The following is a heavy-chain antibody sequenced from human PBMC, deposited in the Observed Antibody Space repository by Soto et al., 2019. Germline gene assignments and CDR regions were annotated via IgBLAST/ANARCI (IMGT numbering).Heavy chain of an antibody. V-gene: IGHV1-69*13. Sequence: SVKVSCKASGGTFSSYAISWVRQAPGQGLEWMGGIMPIFGTANYAQKFQGRVRITADESTSTAYMELSSLRSEDTAVYYCARAGLSRSLPTTVTTKFDPWGQGTLVTVSS. CDR1: GGTFSSYA. CDR2: IMPIFGTA. J-gene: IGHJ5*02. D-gene: IGHD4-17*01. CDR3: ARAGLSRSLPTTVTTKFDP.